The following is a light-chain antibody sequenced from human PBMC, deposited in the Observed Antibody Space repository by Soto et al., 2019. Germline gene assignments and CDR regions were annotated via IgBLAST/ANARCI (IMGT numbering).Light chain of an antibody. CDR3: QQYDISPRT. Sequence: EIGLPQSPGTLSLSPGERATLSCRASQSLNSFYLAWYQQKPGQAPRLLIYGSSNRATGIPDRFSGSGSGTDFTLTISRLDPEDFAVYYCQQYDISPRTFGQGTKVDIK. CDR2: GSS. V-gene: IGKV3-20*01. J-gene: IGKJ1*01. CDR1: QSLNSFY.